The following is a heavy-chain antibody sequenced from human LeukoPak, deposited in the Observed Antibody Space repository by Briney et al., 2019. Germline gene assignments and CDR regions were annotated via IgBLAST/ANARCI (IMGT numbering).Heavy chain of an antibody. Sequence: GGSLRLSCAASGFTFSSYDMHWVRQATGKGLEWVSAIGTAGDTYYPGSVKGRFTLSRENAKNSLFLQMNSLRAGDTAVCYCARALSPDGMDCWGQGTTVTVSS. CDR1: GFTFSSYD. CDR2: IGTAGDT. J-gene: IGHJ6*02. D-gene: IGHD3-16*02. V-gene: IGHV3-13*01. CDR3: ARALSPDGMDC.